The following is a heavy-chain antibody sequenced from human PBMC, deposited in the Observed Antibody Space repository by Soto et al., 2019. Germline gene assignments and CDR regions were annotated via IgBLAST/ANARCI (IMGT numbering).Heavy chain of an antibody. Sequence: GSGPTLVNPTQTLTLTCTFSGFSLSTTGEGVGWIRQPPGKALEWLALIYWDDDKRYSPSLKSRLTITKDTSKNQVVLTMANLDPVDTATYYCVQSRCGGDCLQSYSSHSYYGLDVWGQGTTVTVSS. CDR1: GFSLSTTGEG. D-gene: IGHD2-21*02. J-gene: IGHJ6*02. CDR2: IYWDDDK. V-gene: IGHV2-5*02. CDR3: VQSRCGGDCLQSYSSHSYYGLDV.